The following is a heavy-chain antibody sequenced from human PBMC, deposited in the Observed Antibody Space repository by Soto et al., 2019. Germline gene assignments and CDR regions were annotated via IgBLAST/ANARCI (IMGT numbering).Heavy chain of an antibody. CDR1: GFTFSSYG. CDR2: ISYDGSNK. CDR3: AKGVLRYFDWLLPEVDY. Sequence: GGSLRLSCAASGFTFSSYGMHWVRQAPGKGLEWVAVISYDGSNKYYADSVKGRFTISRDNSKNTLYLQMNSLRAEDTAVYYCAKGVLRYFDWLLPEVDYWGQGTLVTVSS. V-gene: IGHV3-30*18. D-gene: IGHD3-9*01. J-gene: IGHJ4*02.